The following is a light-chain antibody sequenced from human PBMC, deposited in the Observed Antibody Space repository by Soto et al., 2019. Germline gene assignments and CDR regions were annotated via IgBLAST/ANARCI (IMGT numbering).Light chain of an antibody. J-gene: IGLJ2*01. CDR3: SSYTGAGGTE. V-gene: IGLV2-14*01. Sequence: QSVRTQPASVSGSPGQSITISCTGTSSDVGGYDAVSWYQQHPGKAPQVMIYEVAPRPSGVSKRFSGSKSGNTASLTISALQAEDEADYFCSSYTGAGGTEFG. CDR1: SSDVGGYDA. CDR2: EVA.